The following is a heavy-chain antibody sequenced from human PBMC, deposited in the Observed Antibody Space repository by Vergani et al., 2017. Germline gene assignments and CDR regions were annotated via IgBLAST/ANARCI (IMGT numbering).Heavy chain of an antibody. Sequence: EVQLLESGGGLVQPGGSLRLSCAASGFTFSSYAMSWVRQAPGKGLEWVSGISWNSGSIGYADSVKGRFTISRDNAKNSLYLQMNSLRAEDTAVYYCAGETTSSSLLYYYGMDVWGQGTTVTVSS. V-gene: IGHV3-23*01. CDR3: AGETTSSSLLYYYGMDV. CDR1: GFTFSSYA. D-gene: IGHD6-6*01. J-gene: IGHJ6*02. CDR2: ISWNSGSI.